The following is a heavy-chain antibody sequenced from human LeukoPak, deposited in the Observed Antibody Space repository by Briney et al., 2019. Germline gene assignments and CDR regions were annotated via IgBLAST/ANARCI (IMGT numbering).Heavy chain of an antibody. Sequence: ASVKVSCKASGYTFTSYGISWVRQAPGQGLEWMGWISAYNGNTNYAQKLQGRVTMTTDTSTSTAYMELRSLRSDDTAAYYCARGRGSYYSESGVDPWGQGTLVTVSS. J-gene: IGHJ5*02. V-gene: IGHV1-18*01. CDR2: ISAYNGNT. D-gene: IGHD1-26*01. CDR1: GYTFTSYG. CDR3: ARGRGSYYSESGVDP.